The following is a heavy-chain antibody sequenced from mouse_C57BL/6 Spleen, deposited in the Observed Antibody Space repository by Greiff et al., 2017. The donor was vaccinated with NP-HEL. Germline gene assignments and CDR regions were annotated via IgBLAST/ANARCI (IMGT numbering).Heavy chain of an antibody. J-gene: IGHJ4*01. CDR1: GYTFTSYW. CDR3: ARGHYYGSPHAMDY. D-gene: IGHD1-1*01. Sequence: QVQLQQPGAELVKPGASVKMSCKASGYTFTSYWITWVKQRPGQGLEWIGDIYPGSGSTNYNEKFKSKATLTVDTSSSTAYMQLSSLTSEDSAVYYCARGHYYGSPHAMDYWGQGTSVTVSS. CDR2: IYPGSGST. V-gene: IGHV1-55*01.